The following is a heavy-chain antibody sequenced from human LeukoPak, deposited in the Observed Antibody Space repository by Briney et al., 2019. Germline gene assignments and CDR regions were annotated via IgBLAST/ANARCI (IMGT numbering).Heavy chain of an antibody. CDR3: ARASRDGYNQNFDH. Sequence: GESVKISCKGLGYSFSSYWNAWVRQRPGKGLEWMGIIYPGGSETRYDPSFQGQVTISADSSTSTAYLQWSSLRASDTAMYYCARASRDGYNQNFDHGGQETQGTVSS. J-gene: IGHJ4*02. CDR1: GYSFSSYW. D-gene: IGHD5-24*01. V-gene: IGHV5-51*03. CDR2: IYPGGSET.